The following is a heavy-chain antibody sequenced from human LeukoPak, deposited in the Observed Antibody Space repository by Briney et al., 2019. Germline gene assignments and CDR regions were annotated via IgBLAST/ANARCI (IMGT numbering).Heavy chain of an antibody. D-gene: IGHD1-26*01. V-gene: IGHV1-46*01. CDR3: ARDSTPTYYSGTYYFEY. CDR2: INPSGGST. CDR1: GYTFASYY. Sequence: ASVKVSCKASGYTFASYYMHWVRQAPGQGLEWMGLINPSGGSTTYAQKFQGRVTMTRDTSTSTVYVELSSLRSEDTAVYYCARDSTPTYYSGTYYFEYWGQGTLVTVSS. J-gene: IGHJ4*02.